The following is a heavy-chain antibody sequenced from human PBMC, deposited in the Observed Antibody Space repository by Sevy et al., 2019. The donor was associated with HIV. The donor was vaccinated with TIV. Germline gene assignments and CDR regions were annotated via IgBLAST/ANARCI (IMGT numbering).Heavy chain of an antibody. CDR2: VNSDGSST. J-gene: IGHJ4*02. Sequence: GGSLRLSCTAPRLTLGSYWMHWVRQAPGKGLVWVSGVNSDGSSTNYADSVKGRFTISRDNAKNTLSLQMNSLRVEDTAIYRVVASNTWEDNWGQGTLVTVSS. V-gene: IGHV3-74*01. CDR1: RLTLGSYW. CDR3: VASNTWEDN. D-gene: IGHD2-2*01.